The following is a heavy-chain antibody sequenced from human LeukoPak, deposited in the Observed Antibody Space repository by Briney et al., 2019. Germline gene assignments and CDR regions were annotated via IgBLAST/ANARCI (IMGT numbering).Heavy chain of an antibody. J-gene: IGHJ4*02. CDR3: AREDSYYYGSGSYPFDY. Sequence: GGSLRLSCAASGFTFSSYSMNWVRQAPGKGLEWVSYISSSSSTICYADSVKGRFTISRDNAKNSLYLQMNSLRAEDTAVYYCAREDSYYYGSGSYPFDYWGQGTLVTVSS. CDR2: ISSSSSTI. CDR1: GFTFSSYS. D-gene: IGHD3-10*01. V-gene: IGHV3-48*01.